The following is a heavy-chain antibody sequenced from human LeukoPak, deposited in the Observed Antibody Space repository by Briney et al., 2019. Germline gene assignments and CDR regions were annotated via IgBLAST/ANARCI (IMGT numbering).Heavy chain of an antibody. V-gene: IGHV1-46*01. D-gene: IGHD2-15*01. J-gene: IGHJ2*01. CDR3: ARDSDCSGGSCARPNWYFDL. Sequence: ASVKVSCKASGYTFTSYYMHWVRQAPGQGLEWMGIINPSGGSTSYAQKFQGRVTMTRDMSTSTVYMELSSLRSEDTAVHYCARDSDCSGGSCARPNWYFDLWGRGTLVTVSS. CDR1: GYTFTSYY. CDR2: INPSGGST.